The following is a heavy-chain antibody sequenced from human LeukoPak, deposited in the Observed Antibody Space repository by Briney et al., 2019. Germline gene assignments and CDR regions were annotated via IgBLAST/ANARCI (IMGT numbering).Heavy chain of an antibody. CDR1: GYIFTSYY. CDR3: VREYHGGYFDF. V-gene: IGHV1-46*03. Sequence: ASVKVSCKTSGYIFTSYYLHWVRQAPEQGLEWLGVVCPSAGTSDPAQRFRARITLSDDTSTSTVYMELRSLKCEDTAIYFCVREYHGGYFDFWGQGTLVTVSS. CDR2: VCPSAGTS. J-gene: IGHJ4*02. D-gene: IGHD3-16*01.